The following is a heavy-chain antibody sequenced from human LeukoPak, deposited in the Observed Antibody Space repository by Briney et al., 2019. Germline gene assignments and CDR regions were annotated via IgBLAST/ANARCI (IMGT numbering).Heavy chain of an antibody. CDR2: IIPILGIA. CDR3: ARSLVGAAPGYFDY. D-gene: IGHD1-26*01. CDR1: GGTFSSYT. Sequence: GSSVKVSCKASGGTFSSYTISWVRQAPGQGLEWMGRIIPILGIANYAQKFQGRVTITADKSTSTAYMELSSLRYEDTAVYYCARSLVGAAPGYFDYWGQGTLVTVSS. V-gene: IGHV1-69*02. J-gene: IGHJ4*02.